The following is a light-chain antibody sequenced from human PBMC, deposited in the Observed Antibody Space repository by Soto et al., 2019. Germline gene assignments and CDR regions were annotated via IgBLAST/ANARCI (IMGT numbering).Light chain of an antibody. J-gene: IGKJ1*01. Sequence: EIVLSHSPCTLSLSPVERATLSCRASQSLSSGYLAWYQQKPGQAPRILIYAASSRATGIPDRFSGSGSGTDFSLTINRLEPEDSAVYYCQQYDTSPRTFGQGTKVDIK. CDR3: QQYDTSPRT. CDR2: AAS. CDR1: QSLSSGY. V-gene: IGKV3-20*01.